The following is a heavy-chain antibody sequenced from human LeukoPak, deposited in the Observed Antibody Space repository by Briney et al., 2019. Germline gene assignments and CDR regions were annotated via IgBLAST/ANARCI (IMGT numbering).Heavy chain of an antibody. Sequence: GGSLRLSCAASGFTFSNYSMNWVRQAPGKGLEWVSYISSSSSTIYYADSVKGRFTISRDNAKNSLYLQMNSLRAEDTAVYYCARDVLLWFGELSGYFDYWGQGTLVTVSS. CDR2: ISSSSSTI. J-gene: IGHJ4*02. CDR1: GFTFSNYS. CDR3: ARDVLLWFGELSGYFDY. V-gene: IGHV3-48*04. D-gene: IGHD3-10*01.